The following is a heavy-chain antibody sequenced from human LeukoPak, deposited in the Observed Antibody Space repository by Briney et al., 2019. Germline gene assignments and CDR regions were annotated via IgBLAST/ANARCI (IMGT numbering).Heavy chain of an antibody. D-gene: IGHD6-19*01. Sequence: GASVKVSCKASGYTFTSYGISWVRQAPGQRLEWMGWINAGNGNTKYSQKFQGRVTITRDTSASTAYMELSSLRSEDTAVYYCARVARVRYSSGWYYFDYWGQGTLVTVSS. CDR2: INAGNGNT. CDR3: ARVARVRYSSGWYYFDY. J-gene: IGHJ4*02. CDR1: GYTFTSYG. V-gene: IGHV1-3*01.